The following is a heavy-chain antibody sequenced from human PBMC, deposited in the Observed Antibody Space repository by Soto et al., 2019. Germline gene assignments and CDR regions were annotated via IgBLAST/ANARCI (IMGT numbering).Heavy chain of an antibody. CDR2: IFPSGDS. J-gene: IGHJ4*02. CDR3: ARASRCTSEYECFAWLDF. CDR1: GGSISSLY. D-gene: IGHD6-6*01. V-gene: IGHV4-4*07. Sequence: SETLSLTCTVSGGSISSLYWAWIRQPAGKGLEWIGRIFPSGDSNYNPSLTSRVSMSLDTSKNQFSLTVSSVTAADTAVYYCARASRCTSEYECFAWLDFWGQGILVTVSS.